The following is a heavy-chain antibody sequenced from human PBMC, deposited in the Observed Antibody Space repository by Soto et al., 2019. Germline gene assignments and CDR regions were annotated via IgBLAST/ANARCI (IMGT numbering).Heavy chain of an antibody. J-gene: IGHJ4*02. CDR2: IYYSGST. CDR3: ARGGWRLIDY. CDR1: GGSISVYY. V-gene: IGHV4-59*08. D-gene: IGHD3-3*01. Sequence: QVQLQESGPGLVKPSETLSLTCTVSGGSISVYYWSWIRQPPGKGLEWIGYIYYSGSTNYNPSLKSRVTISVDTSKNQFSLKLSSVTAADTAVYYCARGGWRLIDYWGQGTLVSVSS.